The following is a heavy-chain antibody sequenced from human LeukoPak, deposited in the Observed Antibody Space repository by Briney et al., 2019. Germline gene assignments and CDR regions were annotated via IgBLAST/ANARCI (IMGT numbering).Heavy chain of an antibody. CDR2: ISSSGSTI. Sequence: GGSLRLSCAASGFTFSSYEMNWVRQAPGKGLEWVSYISSSGSTIYYADSVKGRFPISRDNAKNSLHLQMNSLRVEDTAVYYCAREFDYYDSSGYYAYFQHWGQGTLVTVSS. V-gene: IGHV3-48*03. J-gene: IGHJ1*01. CDR1: GFTFSSYE. CDR3: AREFDYYDSSGYYAYFQH. D-gene: IGHD3-22*01.